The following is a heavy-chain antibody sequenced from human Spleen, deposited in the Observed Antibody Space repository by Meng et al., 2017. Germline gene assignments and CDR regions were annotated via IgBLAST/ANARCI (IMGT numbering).Heavy chain of an antibody. D-gene: IGHD2-21*02. Sequence: SETLSLTCTVSGGSVNNNYWSWIRQPPGKGLEWIGSIYYSGSTYYNPSLKSRVTISLDTSKNQFSLKLSSVTAADTAVYYCAREGCGGDCYSGYYGMDVWGQGTTVTVSS. J-gene: IGHJ6*02. V-gene: IGHV4-59*02. CDR1: GGSVNNNY. CDR3: AREGCGGDCYSGYYGMDV. CDR2: IYYSGST.